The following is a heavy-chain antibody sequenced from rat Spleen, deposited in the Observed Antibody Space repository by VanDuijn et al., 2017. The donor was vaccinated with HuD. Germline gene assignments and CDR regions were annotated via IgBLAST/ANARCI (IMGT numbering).Heavy chain of an antibody. CDR2: ISTGGGNT. CDR3: ARQNDYDGSYYYWYFDF. Sequence: EVQLVESGGGLVQPGRSMKLSCAALGFTFSNYYMAWVRQAPTKGLEWVASISTGGGNTYYRDSVKGRFTISRDNAKSTLYLQMDSLRSEDTATYYCARQNDYDGSYYYWYFDFWGPGTMVTVSS. D-gene: IGHD1-12*02. V-gene: IGHV5-25*01. CDR1: GFTFSNYY. J-gene: IGHJ1*01.